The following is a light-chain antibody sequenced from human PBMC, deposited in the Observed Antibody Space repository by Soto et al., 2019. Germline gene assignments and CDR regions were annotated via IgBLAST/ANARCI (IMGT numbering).Light chain of an antibody. CDR3: CSYTSSSTAYV. CDR2: EVD. V-gene: IGLV2-14*03. J-gene: IGLJ1*01. CDR1: SSDVGGYDY. Sequence: QSALTQPATVSGSPGQSITISCTGTSSDVGGYDYVSWYQQHPGKAPNLMIYEVDNRPSGVSNRFSGSKSGNTASLTISGLQAEDEADYYCCSYTSSSTAYVVGAGTKLTVL.